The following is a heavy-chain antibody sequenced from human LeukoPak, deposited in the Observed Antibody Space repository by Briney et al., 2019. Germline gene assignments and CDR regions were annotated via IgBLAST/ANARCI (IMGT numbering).Heavy chain of an antibody. D-gene: IGHD5-12*01. CDR1: GFTFSSYS. CDR3: ARDRNSGYDSSFDY. V-gene: IGHV3-21*01. J-gene: IGHJ4*02. CDR2: ISSSSSYI. Sequence: GGSLRLSCAASGFTFSSYSMNWVRQAPGKGLVWVSSISSSSSYIYYADSVKGRFTISRDNAKNSLYLQMNSLRAEDTAVYYCARDRNSGYDSSFDYWGQGTLVTVSS.